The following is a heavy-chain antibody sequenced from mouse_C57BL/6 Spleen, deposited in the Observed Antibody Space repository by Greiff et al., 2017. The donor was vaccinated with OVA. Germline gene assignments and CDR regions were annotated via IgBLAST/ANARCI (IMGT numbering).Heavy chain of an antibody. CDR3: ARDREGDY. D-gene: IGHD3-1*01. V-gene: IGHV5-4*01. CDR2: ISDGGSYT. J-gene: IGHJ4*01. CDR1: GFTFSSYA. Sequence: EVQRVESGGGLVKPGGSLKLSCAASGFTFSSYALSWVRQTPEKRLEWVATISDGGSYTYYPDNVKGRFTISRDNAKNNLYLQMSHLKSEDTAMYYCARDREGDYWGQGTSVTVSS.